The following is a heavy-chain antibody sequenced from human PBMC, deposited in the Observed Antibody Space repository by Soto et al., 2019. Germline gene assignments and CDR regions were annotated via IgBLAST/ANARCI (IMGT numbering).Heavy chain of an antibody. V-gene: IGHV4-38-2*01. D-gene: IGHD5-18*01. Sequence: SETLSLTCGVSGYSITSGFYWGWTRQPPGKGLEWIASISYSGNTYYNPSLESRISIAVDTSKNQFSLRLTSVTAADTALYYCTRGAGAPMVRFDYWGQGTLVTVSS. CDR1: GYSITSGFY. CDR2: ISYSGNT. CDR3: TRGAGAPMVRFDY. J-gene: IGHJ4*02.